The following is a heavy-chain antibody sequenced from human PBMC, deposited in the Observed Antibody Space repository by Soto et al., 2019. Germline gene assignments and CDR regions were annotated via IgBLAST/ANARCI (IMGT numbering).Heavy chain of an antibody. D-gene: IGHD3-10*01. CDR3: ARGVGFGYYYYHMDL. J-gene: IGHJ6*02. Sequence: GTLSLTFTVSGDSVTSVSDYWSWIRQPPGKGLEWIGYIYYSGSADYNPSLGSRVTISIDTSKNQFSLKLTSVTAADTAVYYCARGVGFGYYYYHMDLWGQGTTVTVSS. V-gene: IGHV4-61*01. CDR2: IYYSGSA. CDR1: GDSVTSVSDY.